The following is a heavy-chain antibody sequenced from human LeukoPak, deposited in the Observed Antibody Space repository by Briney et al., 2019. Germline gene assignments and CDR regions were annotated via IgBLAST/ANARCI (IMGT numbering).Heavy chain of an antibody. V-gene: IGHV3-21*04. J-gene: IGHJ4*02. D-gene: IGHD1-1*01. CDR1: GFVFSDYS. Sequence: NAGGSLRLSCAASGFVFSDYSMSWVRQAPGKGLEWVSSISSSSRYIYYADSVKGRFTISRDNAKNSLFLQMTSLRADDTAVYYCASRYNNAFGSWGQGTLVTVSS. CDR3: ASRYNNAFGS. CDR2: ISSSSRYI.